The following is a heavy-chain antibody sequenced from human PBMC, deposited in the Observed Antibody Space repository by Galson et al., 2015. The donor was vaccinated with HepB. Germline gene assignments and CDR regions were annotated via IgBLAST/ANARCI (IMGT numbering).Heavy chain of an antibody. CDR2: ISGNGEIV. CDR3: AKVAILGATPHYFDY. J-gene: IGHJ4*01. V-gene: IGHV3-23*01. D-gene: IGHD3-16*01. CDR1: GFTFGRYA. Sequence: SLRLSCAASGFTFGRYAMSWVRQAPGKGLEWVSSISGNGEIVYYSESVKGRFVLSRDVFKNMVYLQMNRLRAEDTAVYYCAKVAILGATPHYFDYWGHGNLVTVSS.